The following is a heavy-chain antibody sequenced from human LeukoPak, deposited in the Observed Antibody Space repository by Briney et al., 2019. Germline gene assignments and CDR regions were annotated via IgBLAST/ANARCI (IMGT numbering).Heavy chain of an antibody. CDR2: IGGTGDST. CDR3: AKDLSMGEVYSSSSDGAY. D-gene: IGHD6-6*01. J-gene: IGHJ4*02. CDR1: GFTFSSYA. V-gene: IGHV3-23*01. Sequence: QAGGSLRLSCAASGFTFSSYAMTWVRQAPGKGLEWVSAIGGTGDSTYYADSVKGRFTISRDNSKNTLYLQMNSLRAEDTAVYYCAKDLSMGEVYSSSSDGAYWGQGTLVTVSS.